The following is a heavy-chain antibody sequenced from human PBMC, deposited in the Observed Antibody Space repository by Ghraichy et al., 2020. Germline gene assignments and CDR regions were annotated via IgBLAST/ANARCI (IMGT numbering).Heavy chain of an antibody. J-gene: IGHJ4*02. D-gene: IGHD5-12*01. V-gene: IGHV3-23*01. CDR3: VKGHNMVATSGDY. CDR2: ISANSGST. CDR1: GFTFSNYA. Sequence: GGSLRLSCAASGFTFSNYAMSWVRQAPGKGLEWVSAISANSGSTYYADSVKGRFTISRDNSKNTLYLQMSSLRADDTAVYYCVKGHNMVATSGDYWGRGTLVTVSS.